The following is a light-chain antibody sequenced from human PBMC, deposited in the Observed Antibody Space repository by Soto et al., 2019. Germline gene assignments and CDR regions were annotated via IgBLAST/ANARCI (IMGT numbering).Light chain of an antibody. V-gene: IGKV1-39*01. J-gene: IGKJ5*01. Sequence: DIQMTQSPSTLSASVGDRVTITCRASQSISSWLAWYQQKPGKVPKLLIYAASSLQSGVPSRFSGSGSGTDFTPTISSLQPEDFATYYCQQSYSTPPAFGQGTRLEIK. CDR3: QQSYSTPPA. CDR2: AAS. CDR1: QSISSW.